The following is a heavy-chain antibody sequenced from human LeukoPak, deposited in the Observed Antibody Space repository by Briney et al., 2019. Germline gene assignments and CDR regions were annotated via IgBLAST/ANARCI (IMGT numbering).Heavy chain of an antibody. J-gene: IGHJ3*02. CDR1: GYTFTSYA. D-gene: IGHD1-1*01. CDR3: ARDGGDLTTHDAIDI. CDR2: INAGNGNT. Sequence: GASVKVSCKASGYTFTSYAMHWVRQAPGQRLEWMGWINAGNGNTKYSQKFQGRVTITRDTSASTAYMELRSLRSDDTAVYYCARDGGDLTTHDAIDIWGQGTMVTVSS. V-gene: IGHV1-3*01.